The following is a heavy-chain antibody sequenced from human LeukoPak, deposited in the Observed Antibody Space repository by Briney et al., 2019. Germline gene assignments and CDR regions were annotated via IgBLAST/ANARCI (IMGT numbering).Heavy chain of an antibody. J-gene: IGHJ4*02. CDR2: ISGSSGYI. D-gene: IGHD4-17*01. V-gene: IGHV3-21*06. Sequence: GGSLRLSCAASGFTFSNFGMHWIRQAPGKGLEWVSSISGSSGYIFYADSVKGRFTISRDNAKNSLYLQMNSLRAEDTAVYYCGRDLPTVTSIDYWGQGTLVTVSS. CDR3: GRDLPTVTSIDY. CDR1: GFTFSNFG.